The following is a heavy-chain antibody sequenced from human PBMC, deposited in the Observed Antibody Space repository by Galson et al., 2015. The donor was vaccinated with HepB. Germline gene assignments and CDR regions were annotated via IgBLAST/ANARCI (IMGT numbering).Heavy chain of an antibody. V-gene: IGHV3-23*01. CDR1: GFTFSSYS. J-gene: IGHJ4*02. Sequence: SLRLSCAASGFTFSSYSMNWVRQAPGKGLEWVSTIGAGGINTYYADSVKGRFTISRDSSKNTLYLQMNSLRAEDTALYYCAKSYRGNSWSFDYWGQGTLLTVSS. CDR3: AKSYRGNSWSFDY. CDR2: IGAGGINT. D-gene: IGHD6-13*01.